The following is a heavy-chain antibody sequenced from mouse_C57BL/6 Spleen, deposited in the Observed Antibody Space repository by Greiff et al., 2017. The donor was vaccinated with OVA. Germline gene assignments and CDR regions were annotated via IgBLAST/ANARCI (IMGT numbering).Heavy chain of an antibody. CDR2: ISDGGSYT. J-gene: IGHJ2*01. CDR3: ARGGVFDY. V-gene: IGHV5-4*01. Sequence: EVQVVESGGGLVKPGGSLKLSCAASGFTFSSYAMSWVRQTPEKRLEWVATISDGGSYTYYPDNVKGRFTISRDNAKNNLYLQMSHLKSEDTAMYYCARGGVFDYWGQGTTLTVSS. CDR1: GFTFSSYA.